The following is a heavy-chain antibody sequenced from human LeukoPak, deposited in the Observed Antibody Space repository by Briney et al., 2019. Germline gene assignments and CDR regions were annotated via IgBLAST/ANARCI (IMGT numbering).Heavy chain of an antibody. CDR3: ASVQSTSWFASGGKHYFDY. J-gene: IGHJ4*02. Sequence: GASVKVSCKISGYTLTELSIHWVRQAPGKGLEWMGGFDPEDGETIYAQKFQGRVTMTEDTSTDTAYMELNSLRSEDTAVYYCASVQSTSWFASGGKHYFDYWGQGALVTVSS. V-gene: IGHV1-24*01. D-gene: IGHD6-13*01. CDR1: GYTLTELS. CDR2: FDPEDGET.